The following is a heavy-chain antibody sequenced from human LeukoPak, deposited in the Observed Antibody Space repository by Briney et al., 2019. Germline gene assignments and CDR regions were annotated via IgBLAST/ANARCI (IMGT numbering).Heavy chain of an antibody. CDR1: GYTFTGYY. J-gene: IGHJ4*02. CDR3: ARGTTVIQTLDY. CDR2: ITPNSGGT. V-gene: IGHV1-2*06. Sequence: ASVKASCKASGYTFTGYYMHWVRQAPGQGLEWMGRITPNSGGTNYAQKFQGRVIMTRDTSISTAYMELSRLRSDDTAVYYCARGTTVIQTLDYWGQGTLVTVSS. D-gene: IGHD4-17*01.